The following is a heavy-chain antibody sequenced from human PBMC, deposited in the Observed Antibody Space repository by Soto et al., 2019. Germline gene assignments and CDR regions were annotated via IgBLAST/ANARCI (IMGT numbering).Heavy chain of an antibody. Sequence: SETLSLTCSVSGGSVRTGIYHWSWIRHPPGKGLEWIGFIPNNGSPDYNPSLKSRVVVSIDRSKNQFSLKVNSVTAADTAVYFCARIGWGGDSWGQGTLVTVYS. CDR2: IPNNGSP. CDR1: GGSVRTGIYH. V-gene: IGHV4-61*01. J-gene: IGHJ5*01. D-gene: IGHD7-27*01. CDR3: ARIGWGGDS.